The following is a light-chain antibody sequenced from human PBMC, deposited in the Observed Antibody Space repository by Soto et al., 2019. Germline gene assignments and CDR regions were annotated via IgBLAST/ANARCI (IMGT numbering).Light chain of an antibody. CDR2: GAS. Sequence: EIVLAQSPGSLSLSPGERAALSCRAGQSVSNNYLAWYQQKPGQAPRLLIYGASSRATGIPDRFTGSGSGTAFTLTIIRLEPEDFALYYCQHYGSSPPWTFGQGTKVDIK. J-gene: IGKJ1*01. CDR1: QSVSNNY. CDR3: QHYGSSPPWT. V-gene: IGKV3-20*01.